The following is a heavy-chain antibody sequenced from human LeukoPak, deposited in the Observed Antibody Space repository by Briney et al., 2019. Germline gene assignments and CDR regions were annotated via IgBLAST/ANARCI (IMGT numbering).Heavy chain of an antibody. J-gene: IGHJ4*02. V-gene: IGHV3-64D*06. Sequence: PGGSLRLSCSASGFTFSSYAMHWVRQAPGKGLEYVSAISSNGGSTYYADSVKGRFTISRDNSKNTPYLQMSSLRAEDTAVYYCVKDPSKYYDFWSGYSHPVYWGQGTLVTVSS. CDR3: VKDPSKYYDFWSGYSHPVY. CDR2: ISSNGGST. D-gene: IGHD3-3*01. CDR1: GFTFSSYA.